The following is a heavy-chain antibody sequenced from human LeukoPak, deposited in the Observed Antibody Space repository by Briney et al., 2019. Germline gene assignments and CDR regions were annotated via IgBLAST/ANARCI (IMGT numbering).Heavy chain of an antibody. J-gene: IGHJ4*02. Sequence: GSLRLSCAASGFTLSSYEMNWVRQAPGKGLEWVSYISSSGSTIYYADSVKGRFTISRDNAKNSLYLQMNSLRAEDTAVYYCARDGYSGYDGYDYWGQGTLVTVSS. D-gene: IGHD5-12*01. CDR2: ISSSGSTI. CDR3: ARDGYSGYDGYDY. CDR1: GFTLSSYE. V-gene: IGHV3-48*03.